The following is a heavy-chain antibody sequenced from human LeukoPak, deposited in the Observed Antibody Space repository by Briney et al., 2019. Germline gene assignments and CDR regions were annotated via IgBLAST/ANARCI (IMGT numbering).Heavy chain of an antibody. D-gene: IGHD2-15*01. CDR1: GDSFSSNSAA. J-gene: IGHJ5*02. CDR2: TYYRSKWYN. V-gene: IGHV6-1*01. CDR3: ARDFCSGGSCYPNWFDP. Sequence: SQTLSFTCAISGDSFSSNSAAWNWIRQSPSRGLEWLGRTYYRSKWYNDYAVSVKSRITINPDTSKNQFSLQLNSVTPEDTAVYYCARDFCSGGSCYPNWFDPWGQGTLVTVSS.